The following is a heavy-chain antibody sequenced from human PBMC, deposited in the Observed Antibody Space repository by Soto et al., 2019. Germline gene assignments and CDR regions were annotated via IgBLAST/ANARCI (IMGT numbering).Heavy chain of an antibody. J-gene: IGHJ4*02. CDR1: GFTFSTSE. D-gene: IGHD3-22*01. CDR3: ARWEVVTGLDY. V-gene: IGHV3-48*03. CDR2: ISSSGGTT. Sequence: PGGSLRLSCAASGFTFSTSEMNWVRQAPGKGLEWISHISSSGGTTYYADSVKGRFTISRDNANHSLFLQMNSLRVADTAVYYCARWEVVTGLDYWGQGTLVTVSS.